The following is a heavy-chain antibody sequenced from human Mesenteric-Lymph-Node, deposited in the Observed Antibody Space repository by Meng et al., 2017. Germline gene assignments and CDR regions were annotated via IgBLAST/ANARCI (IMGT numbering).Heavy chain of an antibody. D-gene: IGHD6-19*01. V-gene: IGHV3-48*03. J-gene: IGHJ4*02. CDR3: ARDSSGWYALDY. CDR1: GFTFSSYE. CDR2: ITSSGSSK. Sequence: GESLKISCAASGFTFSSYEMNWVRQAPGKGLEWVSYITSSGSSKYYADSVKGRFTISRDNAKNSLYLQMNSLRAEDTAVYYCARDSSGWYALDYWGQGTLVTVSS.